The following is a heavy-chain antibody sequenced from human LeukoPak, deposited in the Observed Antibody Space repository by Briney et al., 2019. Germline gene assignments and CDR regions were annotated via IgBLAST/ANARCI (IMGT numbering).Heavy chain of an antibody. V-gene: IGHV3-15*07. CDR3: TAYCGGDCYTYYFDY. D-gene: IGHD2-21*02. CDR1: GFTFSNAW. Sequence: PGGSLRLSCAASGFTFSNAWMNWVRQAPGKGLEWVGRIKSKTDGGTTDYAAPVKGRFTISRDDSKNTLYLQMNSLKTEDTAVYYCTAYCGGDCYTYYFDYWGQGTLVTVSS. CDR2: IKSKTDGGTT. J-gene: IGHJ4*02.